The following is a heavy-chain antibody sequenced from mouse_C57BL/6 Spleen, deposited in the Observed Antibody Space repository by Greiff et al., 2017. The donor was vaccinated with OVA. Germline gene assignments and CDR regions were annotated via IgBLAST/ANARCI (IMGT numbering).Heavy chain of an antibody. CDR1: GYTFTSYW. J-gene: IGHJ1*03. CDR2: INPSNGGT. Sequence: QVQLKQPGTELVKPGASVKLSCKASGYTFTSYWMHWVKQRPGQGLEWIGNINPSNGGTNYNEKFKSKATLTVDKSSSTAYMQLSSLTSEDSAVYYCARDGNYEDWWYFDVWGTGTTVTVSS. V-gene: IGHV1-53*01. D-gene: IGHD2-1*01. CDR3: ARDGNYEDWWYFDV.